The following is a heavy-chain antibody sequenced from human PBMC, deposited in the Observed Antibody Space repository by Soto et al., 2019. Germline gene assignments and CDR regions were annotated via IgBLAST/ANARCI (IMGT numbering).Heavy chain of an antibody. CDR3: AKYSRSSLYYYYGLDV. Sequence: GGSLRLSCAASGFPFSNYAMVRVRQAPGKGLQWVSGIRGNGVNTYYADSVEGRFTISRDNSKNTLFLQLNSLRAEDTAVYYCAKYSRSSLYYYYGLDVWGQGTTVTV. V-gene: IGHV3-23*01. CDR2: IRGNGVNT. J-gene: IGHJ6*02. CDR1: GFPFSNYA. D-gene: IGHD2-15*01.